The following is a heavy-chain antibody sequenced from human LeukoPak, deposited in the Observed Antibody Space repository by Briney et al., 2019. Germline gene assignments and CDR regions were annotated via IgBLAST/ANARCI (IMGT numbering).Heavy chain of an antibody. V-gene: IGHV2-70*01. D-gene: IGHD3-3*01. Sequence: SGPTLVNPTQTLTLTCTFSGFSLSTNGMGVTWIRQPPGKALEWLAHIDWDDDKYYSTSLKTRLPISKDNSKNQVVLTMTNMDPVDTATYYCARIEKTRSGYHLLEYWGQGILVTVSS. CDR3: ARIEKTRSGYHLLEY. CDR1: GFSLSTNGMG. J-gene: IGHJ4*02. CDR2: IDWDDDK.